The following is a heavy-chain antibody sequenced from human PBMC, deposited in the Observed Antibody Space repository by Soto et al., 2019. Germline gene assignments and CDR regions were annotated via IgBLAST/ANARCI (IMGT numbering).Heavy chain of an antibody. CDR2: IYHSGST. CDR1: GGSISSGGYS. D-gene: IGHD4-17*01. J-gene: IGHJ4*02. V-gene: IGHV4-30-2*01. CDR3: ARGGVTTVPNFDY. Sequence: PSETLSLTCAVSGGSISSGGYSWSWIRQPPGKGLEWIGYIYHSGSTYYNPSLKSRVTISVDRSKNQFSLKLSSVTAADTAVYYCARGGVTTVPNFDYWGQGTLVTVSS.